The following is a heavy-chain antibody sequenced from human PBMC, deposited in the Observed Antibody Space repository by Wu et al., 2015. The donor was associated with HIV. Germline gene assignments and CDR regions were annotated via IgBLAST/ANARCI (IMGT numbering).Heavy chain of an antibody. V-gene: IGHV1-8*01. CDR1: GYTFVNYF. Sequence: QVHLVQSGAVMKKPGSSVRMSCEASGYTFVNYFIHWIRHVPGKGLEWMGWMNPNSGNTGYAQKFQGRVTITRDTSISTAYMELSSLRSEDTAVYYCTTSEGYWYFDMWGRGTLVTVSS. CDR3: TTSEGYWYFDM. J-gene: IGHJ2*01. CDR2: MNPNSGNT.